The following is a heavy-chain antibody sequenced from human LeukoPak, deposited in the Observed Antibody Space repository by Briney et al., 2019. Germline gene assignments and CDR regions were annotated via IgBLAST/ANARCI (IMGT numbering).Heavy chain of an antibody. V-gene: IGHV5-51*01. CDR2: IYPGDSDT. CDR3: ARPGSYDFWNGWFDP. D-gene: IGHD3-3*01. J-gene: IGHJ5*02. CDR1: GYGFTSYW. Sequence: GESLKISCKGSGYGFTSYWIGWVRQMPGKGLEWMGIIYPGDSDTRYSPSFQGQVTISADKSISTAYLQWSSLKASDTAMYYCARPGSYDFWNGWFDPWGQGTLVTVSS.